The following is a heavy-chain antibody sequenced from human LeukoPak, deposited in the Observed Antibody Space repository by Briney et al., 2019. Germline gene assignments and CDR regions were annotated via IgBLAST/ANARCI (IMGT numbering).Heavy chain of an antibody. Sequence: PGESLKISCKGSGSRFANYWIGWVRPMPGKGLEWMGIIYPSDSNTRYNPSFQGQVTISADKSISTAYLQWSSLKASDTAMYYCALNPRGYCSGGSCYIGYWGQGTLVTVSS. CDR3: ALNPRGYCSGGSCYIGY. J-gene: IGHJ4*02. V-gene: IGHV5-51*01. CDR2: IYPSDSNT. D-gene: IGHD2-15*01. CDR1: GSRFANYW.